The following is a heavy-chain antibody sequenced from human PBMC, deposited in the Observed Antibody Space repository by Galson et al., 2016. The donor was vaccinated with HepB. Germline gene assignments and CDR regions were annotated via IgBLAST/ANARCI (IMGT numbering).Heavy chain of an antibody. CDR1: GDSTSNTDYF. CDR2: IYYSGAT. V-gene: IGHV4-39*01. Sequence: ETLSLTCPVSGDSTSNTDYFWGWVRRPPGKGLEWIGTIYYSGATYYNSSLTGRVTISMDMSTNQVSLNLRLVTAADTAVYHCARLSFSGSGSRRYFDLWGRGTLVSVSS. J-gene: IGHJ2*01. CDR3: ARLSFSGSGSRRYFDL. D-gene: IGHD3-10*01.